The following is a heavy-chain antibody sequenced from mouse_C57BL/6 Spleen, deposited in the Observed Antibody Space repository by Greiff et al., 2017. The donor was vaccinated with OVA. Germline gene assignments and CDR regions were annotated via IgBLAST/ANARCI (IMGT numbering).Heavy chain of an antibody. CDR2: IWSGGST. CDR1: GFSLTSYG. V-gene: IGHV2-2*01. Sequence: QVQLKQSGPGLVQPSQSLSITCTVSGFSLTSYGVHWVRQSPGKGLEWLGVIWSGGSTDYNAAFISRLSISKDNSKSQVFFKMNSLQADDTAIYYCARKRIYYGSSDWYFDVWGTGTTVTVSS. CDR3: ARKRIYYGSSDWYFDV. J-gene: IGHJ1*03. D-gene: IGHD1-1*01.